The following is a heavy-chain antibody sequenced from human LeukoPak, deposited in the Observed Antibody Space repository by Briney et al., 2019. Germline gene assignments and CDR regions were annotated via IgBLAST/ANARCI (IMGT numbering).Heavy chain of an antibody. CDR2: IIPIFGTA. V-gene: IGHV1-69*13. CDR3: ARVGYSYGYSDY. CDR1: GGTFSSYA. J-gene: IGHJ4*02. D-gene: IGHD5-18*01. Sequence: GASVKVSCKASGGTFSSYAISWVRQAPGQGLEWMGGIIPIFGTANYAQKFQGRVTITADESTSTAYMELSSLRSEGTAVYYCARVGYSYGYSDYWGQGTLVTVSS.